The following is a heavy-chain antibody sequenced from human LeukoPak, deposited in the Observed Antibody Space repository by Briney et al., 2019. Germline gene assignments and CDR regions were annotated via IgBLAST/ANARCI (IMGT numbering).Heavy chain of an antibody. CDR3: ARVNSEYYYYYYYMDV. CDR2: IYYSGST. J-gene: IGHJ6*03. Sequence: SETLSLTCTVSGGSISSSSYYWRWIRQPPGKGLEWIGSIYYSGSTYYNPSLKSRVTISVDTSKNQFSLKLSSVTAADTAVYCCARVNSEYYYYYYYMDVWGKGTTVTVSS. D-gene: IGHD2/OR15-2a*01. CDR1: GGSISSSSYY. V-gene: IGHV4-39*07.